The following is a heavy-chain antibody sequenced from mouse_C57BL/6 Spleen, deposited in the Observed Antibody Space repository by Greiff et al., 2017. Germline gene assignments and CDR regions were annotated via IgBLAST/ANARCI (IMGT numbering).Heavy chain of an antibody. D-gene: IGHD1-1*01. CDR2: IYPGSGNT. Sequence: VQLQQSGAELVRPGASVKLSCKASGYTFTDYYINWVKQRPGQGLEWIARIYPGSGNTYYNEKFKGKATLTAEKSSSTAYMQLSSLTSEDSAVYFWARDYGSSLRYFDGWGTGTTVTVSS. J-gene: IGHJ1*03. CDR1: GYTFTDYY. CDR3: ARDYGSSLRYFDG. V-gene: IGHV1-76*01.